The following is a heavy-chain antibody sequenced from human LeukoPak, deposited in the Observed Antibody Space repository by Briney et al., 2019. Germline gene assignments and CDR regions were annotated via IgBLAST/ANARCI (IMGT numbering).Heavy chain of an antibody. V-gene: IGHV3-48*04. J-gene: IGHJ4*02. CDR2: ISSSSRTI. CDR3: ARTSDFWAGYYTH. CDR1: GFTFSSYS. D-gene: IGHD3/OR15-3a*01. Sequence: PGGSLRLSCAASGFTFSSYSMNWVRQAPGKGLEWVSYISSSSRTIYYADSVKGRFTISRDNAKNSLYLQMNSLRAEDTAVYYCARTSDFWAGYYTHWGQGTLVTVSS.